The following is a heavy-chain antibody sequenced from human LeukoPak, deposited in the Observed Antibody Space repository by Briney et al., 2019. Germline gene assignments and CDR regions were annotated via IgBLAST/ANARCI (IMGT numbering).Heavy chain of an antibody. CDR1: SGSFSGYY. CDR2: INHSGST. J-gene: IGHJ6*02. D-gene: IGHD6-13*01. Sequence: SETLSLTCAVYSGSFSGYYWSWIRQPPGKGLEWIGEINHSGSTNYNPSLKSRVTISVDTSKNQFSLKLSSVTAADTAVYYCARGYSSSWYSPYYYYGMDVWGQGTTVTVSS. V-gene: IGHV4-34*01. CDR3: ARGYSSSWYSPYYYYGMDV.